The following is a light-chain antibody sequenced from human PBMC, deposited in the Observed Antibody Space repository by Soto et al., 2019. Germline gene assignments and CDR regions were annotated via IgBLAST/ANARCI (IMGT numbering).Light chain of an antibody. CDR1: QSVLYSSNNKNY. CDR2: WAS. Sequence: DIVMTQSPDSLAVSLGERATINCKSSQSVLYSSNNKNYLAWYQQKTGQPPKLLIYWASIRASGVPDRFSGSGSATDFTLTISILQAEDVAVYYCQQYYVPPLTFGGGTKVEIK. CDR3: QQYYVPPLT. V-gene: IGKV4-1*01. J-gene: IGKJ4*01.